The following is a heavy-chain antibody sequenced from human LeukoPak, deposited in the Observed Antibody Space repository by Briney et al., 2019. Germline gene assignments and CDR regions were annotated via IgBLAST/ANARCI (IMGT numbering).Heavy chain of an antibody. V-gene: IGHV3-23*01. CDR1: GFTFSSYA. Sequence: QTGGSLRLSCAASGFTFSSYAMSWVRQAPGKGLEWVSAISGSGGSTYYADSVKGRFTISRDNSKNTLYLQMNSLRAEDTAVYYCAKWSLRSSYDLWSGRLGYFDYWGQGTLVTVSS. CDR2: ISGSGGST. CDR3: AKWSLRSSYDLWSGRLGYFDY. J-gene: IGHJ4*02. D-gene: IGHD3-3*01.